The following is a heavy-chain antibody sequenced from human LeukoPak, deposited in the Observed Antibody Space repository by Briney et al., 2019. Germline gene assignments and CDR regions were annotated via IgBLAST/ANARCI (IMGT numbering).Heavy chain of an antibody. CDR1: GGSIGKYY. Sequence: PSETLSLTCTVSGGSIGKYYWRWLRQPPGKGREGIGRVYTSGTTNYNPSFKSRVTMSLDTSKNQLSLKLMSVTAADTAVYYCARHGSGYCSSTSCYPTDYWGQGTLVTVSS. D-gene: IGHD2-2*01. V-gene: IGHV4-4*07. J-gene: IGHJ4*02. CDR2: VYTSGTT. CDR3: ARHGSGYCSSTSCYPTDY.